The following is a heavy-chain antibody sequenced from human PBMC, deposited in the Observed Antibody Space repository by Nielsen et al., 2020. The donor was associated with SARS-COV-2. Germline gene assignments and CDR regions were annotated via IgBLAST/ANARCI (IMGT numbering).Heavy chain of an antibody. CDR2: ISGSGGST. D-gene: IGHD2-2*01. Sequence: WIRQPPGKGLEWVSAISGSGGSTYYADSVKGRFTISRDNSKNTLYLQMNSLRAEDTAVYYCARDYDIEVVPAAMGAFDIWGQGTMVTVSS. V-gene: IGHV3-23*01. CDR3: ARDYDIEVVPAAMGAFDI. J-gene: IGHJ3*02.